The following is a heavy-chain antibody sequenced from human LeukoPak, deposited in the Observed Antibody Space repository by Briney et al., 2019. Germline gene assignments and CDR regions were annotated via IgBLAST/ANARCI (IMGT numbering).Heavy chain of an antibody. V-gene: IGHV3-21*01. D-gene: IGHD3-9*01. Sequence: GGSLRLSCAASGFTFSSYSMNWVRQAPGKGLEWVSSISSSSSYIYYADSVKGRFTISRDNAKNSLYLQMNSLRAEDTAVYYRARTLGYYDILTGFDWYGMDVWGQGTTVTVSS. CDR1: GFTFSSYS. J-gene: IGHJ6*02. CDR2: ISSSSSYI. CDR3: ARTLGYYDILTGFDWYGMDV.